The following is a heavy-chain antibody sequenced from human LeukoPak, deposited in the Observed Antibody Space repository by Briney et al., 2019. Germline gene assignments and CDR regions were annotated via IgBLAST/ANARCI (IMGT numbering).Heavy chain of an antibody. D-gene: IGHD3-10*01. CDR3: ARDRAWDYYGSGSYYNF. J-gene: IGHJ4*02. Sequence: GGSLRLSCSASGFTFSSYSMNWVRQAPGKGLEWASSISSSSSYIYYADSVKGRFTISRDNAKDSLYLQMNSLTAEDTAVYYCARDRAWDYYGSGSYYNFWGQGTLVTVSS. V-gene: IGHV3-21*01. CDR1: GFTFSSYS. CDR2: ISSSSSYI.